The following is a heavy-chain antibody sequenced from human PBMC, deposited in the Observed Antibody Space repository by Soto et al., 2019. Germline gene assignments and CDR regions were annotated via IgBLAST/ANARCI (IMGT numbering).Heavy chain of an antibody. D-gene: IGHD6-19*01. J-gene: IGHJ4*02. Sequence: QVQLQESGPGLVKPSETLSLTCTVSGDSVTGASYYWSWIRQPPGKGLEWIGYIYDSGSTNYNPSLKSRVTMSVDMSKNQISLKLNSVTAADTAVYYCARDQGIAVAVFDYWGQGTLVTVSS. CDR3: ARDQGIAVAVFDY. V-gene: IGHV4-61*01. CDR1: GDSVTGASYY. CDR2: IYDSGST.